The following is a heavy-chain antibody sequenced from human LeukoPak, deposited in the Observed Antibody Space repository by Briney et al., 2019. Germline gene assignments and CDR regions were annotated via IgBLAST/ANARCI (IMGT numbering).Heavy chain of an antibody. J-gene: IGHJ5*02. V-gene: IGHV4-39*01. Sequence: PSETPSLTCTVSGGSISSSSYYWGWIRQPPGKGLEWIGSIYYSGSTYYNPSLKSRVTISVDTSKNQFSLKLSSVTAADTAVYYCARLGPYQLLHLNWFDPWGQGTLVTVSS. D-gene: IGHD2-2*01. CDR3: ARLGPYQLLHLNWFDP. CDR2: IYYSGST. CDR1: GGSISSSSYY.